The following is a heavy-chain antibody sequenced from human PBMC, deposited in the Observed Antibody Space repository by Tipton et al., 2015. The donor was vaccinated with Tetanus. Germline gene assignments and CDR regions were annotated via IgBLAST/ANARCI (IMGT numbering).Heavy chain of an antibody. Sequence: SLRLSCAASGFTFSDHFMDWVRQAPGKGLERVSRITLKANSYTSFYAASVKGRFTISRDDSKNLLFLYMGSLRTEDTAVYFCARPGYSSSSPDWWGQGTLVTVSS. CDR3: ARPGYSSSSPDW. CDR1: GFTFSDHF. CDR2: ITLKANSYTS. D-gene: IGHD6-13*01. V-gene: IGHV3-72*01. J-gene: IGHJ4*02.